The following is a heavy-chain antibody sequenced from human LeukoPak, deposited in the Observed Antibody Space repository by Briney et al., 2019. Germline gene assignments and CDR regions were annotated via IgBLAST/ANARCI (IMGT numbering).Heavy chain of an antibody. V-gene: IGHV3-30*18. J-gene: IGHJ6*04. CDR2: ISYDGSNK. D-gene: IGHD3-10*02. CDR3: AELGITMIGGV. Sequence: GGSLRLSCAASGFTFSNYGIHWVRQAPGKGLEWVAVISYDGSNKYYADSVKGRFTISRDNSKNTLYLQMNSLRAEDTAVYYCAELGITMIGGVWGKGTTVTISS. CDR1: GFTFSNYG.